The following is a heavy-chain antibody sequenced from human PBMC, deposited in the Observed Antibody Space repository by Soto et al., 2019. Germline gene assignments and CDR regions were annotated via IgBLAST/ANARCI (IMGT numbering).Heavy chain of an antibody. CDR3: ARGTAGEALDY. J-gene: IGHJ4*02. V-gene: IGHV1-18*01. CDR1: GYTFTSYG. CDR2: ISAYNGNT. D-gene: IGHD3-10*01. Sequence: QVQLVQSGAEVKKPGASVKVSCKASGYTFTSYGISWVRQAPGQGLEWMGWISAYNGNTNYAQKLQGRVTLTTDTSRSTAYMELRGLRCDDTAVYYWARGTAGEALDYWGQGTLVTVSS.